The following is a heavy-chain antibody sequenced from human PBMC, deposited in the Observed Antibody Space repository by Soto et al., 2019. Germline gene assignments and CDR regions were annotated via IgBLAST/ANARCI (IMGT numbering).Heavy chain of an antibody. Sequence: QLQLQESGPGLVKPSETLSLTCTVSGGSISSSDFYWGWLRQTPGKGLEFIGSMYYSGTTYYNQSLKSRVTISVDTSKNQFTLKLISVTAADTAVYYCAVVDSTGNWFDPWGEGALVTVSS. CDR3: AVVDSTGNWFDP. J-gene: IGHJ5*02. V-gene: IGHV4-39*01. CDR2: MYYSGTT. CDR1: GGSISSSDFY. D-gene: IGHD6-25*01.